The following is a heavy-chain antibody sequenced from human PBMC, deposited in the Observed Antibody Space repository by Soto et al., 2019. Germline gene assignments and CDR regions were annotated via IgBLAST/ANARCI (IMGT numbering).Heavy chain of an antibody. V-gene: IGHV3-11*01. D-gene: IGHD4-17*01. Sequence: GGSLRLSCAASGFTFSDYYMSWIRQAPGKGLEWVSYISSSGSTIYYADSVKGRFTIFRDNAKNSLYLQMNSLRAEDTAVYYCARGRYGDYPTLYFDYWGQGTLVTVSS. CDR2: ISSSGSTI. CDR1: GFTFSDYY. CDR3: ARGRYGDYPTLYFDY. J-gene: IGHJ4*02.